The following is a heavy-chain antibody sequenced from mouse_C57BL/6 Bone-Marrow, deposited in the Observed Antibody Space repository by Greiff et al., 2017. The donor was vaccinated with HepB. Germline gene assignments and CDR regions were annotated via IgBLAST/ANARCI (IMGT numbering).Heavy chain of an antibody. CDR1: GYTFTSYW. CDR3: ASPGYYYGSSYSY. CDR2: IDPSDSYT. J-gene: IGHJ2*01. D-gene: IGHD1-1*01. Sequence: QVQLQQPGAELVMPGASVKLSCKASGYTFTSYWMHWVKQRPGQGLEWIGEIDPSDSYTNYNQKFKGKSTLTVDKSSSTAYMQLSSLTSEDSAVYYCASPGYYYGSSYSYWGQGTTLTVSS. V-gene: IGHV1-69*01.